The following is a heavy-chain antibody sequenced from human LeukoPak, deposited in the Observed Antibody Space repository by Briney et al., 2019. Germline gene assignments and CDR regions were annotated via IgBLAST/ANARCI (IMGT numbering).Heavy chain of an antibody. CDR3: ARDRHVDTAMVFDY. Sequence: GASVKVSCKASGYTFTSYGISWVRQAPGQGLEWMGWISDYNGNTNYAQKLQGRVTMTTDTSTSTAYMELRSLRSDDTAVYYCARDRHVDTAMVFDYWGQGTLVTVSS. D-gene: IGHD5-18*01. CDR2: ISDYNGNT. CDR1: GYTFTSYG. V-gene: IGHV1-18*01. J-gene: IGHJ4*02.